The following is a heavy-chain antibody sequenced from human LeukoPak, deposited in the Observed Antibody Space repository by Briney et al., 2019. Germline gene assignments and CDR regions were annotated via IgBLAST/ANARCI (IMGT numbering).Heavy chain of an antibody. J-gene: IGHJ3*02. V-gene: IGHV1-2*06. CDR2: INPNSGNT. CDR1: GYTFTGYY. D-gene: IGHD3-22*01. Sequence: GASVKVSCKASGYTFTGYYMHWVRQAPGQGLEWMGRINPNSGNTNYAQKLQGRVTMTTDTSTSTAYMELRSLRSDDTAVYYCARVKESSGYYAFDIWGQGTMVTVSS. CDR3: ARVKESSGYYAFDI.